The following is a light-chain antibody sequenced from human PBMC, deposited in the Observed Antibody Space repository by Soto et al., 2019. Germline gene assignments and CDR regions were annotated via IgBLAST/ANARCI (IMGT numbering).Light chain of an antibody. V-gene: IGKV1-5*01. Sequence: DIQMTQSPSTLSASVGDTVTITCRASQSVSESLAWYQVKPGEAPKLLIFDVSTLETGVPSRFSGSGSGTEFSLTIRGLQPDDFATYYCQQYDYSRTFGQGTKVEIK. CDR1: QSVSES. CDR3: QQYDYSRT. J-gene: IGKJ1*01. CDR2: DVS.